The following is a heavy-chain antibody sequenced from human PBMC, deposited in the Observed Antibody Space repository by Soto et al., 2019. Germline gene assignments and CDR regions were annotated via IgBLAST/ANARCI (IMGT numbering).Heavy chain of an antibody. CDR1: GFTFSSYA. V-gene: IGHV3-30-3*01. CDR2: ISYDGSNK. D-gene: IGHD6-19*01. CDR3: ARDPTDIAVAGIYYYYGMDV. Sequence: GGSLRLSCAASGFTFSSYAIHWVHQAPGKGLEWVAVISYDGSNKYYADSVKGRFTISRDNSKNTLYLQMNSLRAEDTAVYYCARDPTDIAVAGIYYYYGMDVWGQGTTVTVSS. J-gene: IGHJ6*02.